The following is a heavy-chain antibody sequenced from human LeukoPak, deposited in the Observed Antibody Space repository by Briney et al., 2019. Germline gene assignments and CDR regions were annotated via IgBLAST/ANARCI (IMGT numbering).Heavy chain of an antibody. CDR1: GDSVSSNSAA. CDR2: TYYRSKWHS. CDR3: ARANYRAFDI. Sequence: SQTLSLTCAISGDSVSSNSAAWNWIRQSPSRGLEWLGRTYYRSKWHSYYAPSVKSRITINPDTSKNQFSLQLKSVTPEDTAVYYCARANYRAFDIWGQGTMVTVSS. V-gene: IGHV6-1*01. J-gene: IGHJ3*02. D-gene: IGHD5-24*01.